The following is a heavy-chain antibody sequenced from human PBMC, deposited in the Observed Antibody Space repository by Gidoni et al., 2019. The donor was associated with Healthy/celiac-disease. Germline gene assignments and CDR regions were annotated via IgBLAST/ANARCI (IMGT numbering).Heavy chain of an antibody. CDR1: GGSISSSSYY. CDR2: IYYSGST. CDR3: ARLTMTTVTTNGGFGFDP. J-gene: IGHJ5*02. Sequence: QLQLQESGPGLVKPSETLSLTCTVSGGSISSSSYYWGWIRQPPGKGLEWIGSIYYSGSTYYNPSLKSRVTISVDTSKNQFSLKLSSVTAADTAVYYCARLTMTTVTTNGGFGFDPWGQGTLVTVSS. V-gene: IGHV4-39*01. D-gene: IGHD4-4*01.